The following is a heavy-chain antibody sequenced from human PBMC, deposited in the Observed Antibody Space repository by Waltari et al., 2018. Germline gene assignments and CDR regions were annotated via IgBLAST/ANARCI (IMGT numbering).Heavy chain of an antibody. CDR2: ISYRGAT. Sequence: QLQLQESGPGLVTPSETLSLTCTVSGDSLTSDLYYWGWSRQPPGKGLVWIAKISYRGATYYSPSLKSRVTISIDTSKNQFSLKVTSVTAADTAVYYCARQGYCGGDCYSDTWGQGTLVTVSP. J-gene: IGHJ5*02. V-gene: IGHV4-39*01. CDR3: ARQGYCGGDCYSDT. CDR1: GDSLTSDLYY. D-gene: IGHD2-21*01.